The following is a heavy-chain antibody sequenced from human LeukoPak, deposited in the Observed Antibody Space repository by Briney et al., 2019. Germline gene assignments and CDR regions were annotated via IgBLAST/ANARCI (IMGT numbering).Heavy chain of an antibody. CDR1: GFTFSGYE. D-gene: IGHD3-16*01. CDR2: ITGDCKYI. CDR3: AREGNDYYYDQ. Sequence: GGSLRLSCAASGFTFSGYEMTWVRQAPGKGLEWVSSITGDCKYITYADSVKGRFTISRDNAKNSLYLQVASLRGDDTATYYCAREGNDYYYDQWGQGTLVTVSP. J-gene: IGHJ4*02. V-gene: IGHV3-21*01.